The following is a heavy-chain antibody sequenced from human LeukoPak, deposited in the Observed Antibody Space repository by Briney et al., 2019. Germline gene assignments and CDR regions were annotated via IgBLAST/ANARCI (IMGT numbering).Heavy chain of an antibody. D-gene: IGHD1-26*01. CDR2: ISSGGSTI. Sequence: PGGSLRLSCAASGFTFSSYEMNWVRQAPGKGLEWISYISSGGSTIYYADSVKGRFTISRDNAKNSLYLQMNSLRVEDTAIYYCARDSVIGSYFSDFDYWGQGTLVTVSS. CDR1: GFTFSSYE. CDR3: ARDSVIGSYFSDFDY. J-gene: IGHJ4*01. V-gene: IGHV3-48*03.